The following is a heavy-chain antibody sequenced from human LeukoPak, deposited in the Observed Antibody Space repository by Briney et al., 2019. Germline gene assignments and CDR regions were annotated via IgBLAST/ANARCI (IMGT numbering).Heavy chain of an antibody. V-gene: IGHV4-39*01. J-gene: IGHJ3*02. CDR3: ARLRGSYGGDAFDI. D-gene: IGHD1-26*01. CDR1: GGSISSGGYY. Sequence: SETLSLTCTVSGGSISSGGYYWGWIRQPPGKGLEWIGSIYYSGSTYYNPSLKSRVTISVDTSKNQFSLKLSSVTAADTAVFYCARLRGSYGGDAFDIWGQGTMVTVSS. CDR2: IYYSGST.